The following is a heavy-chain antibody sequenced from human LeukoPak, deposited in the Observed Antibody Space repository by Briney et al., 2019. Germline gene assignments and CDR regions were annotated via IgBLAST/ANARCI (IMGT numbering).Heavy chain of an antibody. D-gene: IGHD6-6*01. CDR2: ISSSSSYI. J-gene: IGHJ4*02. CDR3: ARDSIAALGDFDY. Sequence: GGSLRLSCAASGFTFSSYSMNWVRQAPGKGPEWVSSISSSSSYIYYADSVKGRFTISRDNAKNSLYLQMNSLRAEDTAVYYCARDSIAALGDFDYWGQGTLVTVSS. CDR1: GFTFSSYS. V-gene: IGHV3-21*01.